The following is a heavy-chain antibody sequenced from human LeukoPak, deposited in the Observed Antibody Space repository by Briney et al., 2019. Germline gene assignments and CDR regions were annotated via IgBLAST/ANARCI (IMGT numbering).Heavy chain of an antibody. V-gene: IGHV3-74*01. CDR1: GFTFSSYW. J-gene: IGHJ4*02. D-gene: IGHD3-10*01. CDR2: INSDGTST. CDR3: ARGFGSGSSLPFDY. Sequence: GGSLRLSCAAPGFTFSSYWMHWVRQAPGKGLVWVSRINSDGTSTSYADSVKGRFTISRDNAKNTLYLQMNSLRAEDTAVYYCARGFGSGSSLPFDYWGQGTLVTVSS.